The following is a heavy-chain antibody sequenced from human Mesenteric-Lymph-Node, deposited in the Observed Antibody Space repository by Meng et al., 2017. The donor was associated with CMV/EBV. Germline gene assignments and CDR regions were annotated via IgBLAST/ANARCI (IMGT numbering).Heavy chain of an antibody. CDR2: ISGSGGAI. D-gene: IGHD3-10*01. CDR3: ARLDSFGSGTYLDY. Sequence: GGSLRLSCAASGFTFSSYEMNWVRQAPGKGLEWVSYISGSGGAIYYADSVKGRFTISRDNAKNSLYLQMNSLRAEDTAVYYCARLDSFGSGTYLDYWGQGTLVTVSS. V-gene: IGHV3-48*03. CDR1: GFTFSSYE. J-gene: IGHJ4*02.